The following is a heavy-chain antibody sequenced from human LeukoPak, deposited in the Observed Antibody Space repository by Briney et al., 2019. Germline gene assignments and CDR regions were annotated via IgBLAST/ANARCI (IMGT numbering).Heavy chain of an antibody. Sequence: GGSLRLSCAASGFTFTNYAMSWVRQAPGKGLEWVSAIRGSGGTTYYADSVKGRFTISRDNSKNTLYLQMNSLRAEDTAVYYCAKSKSGWYTSNYFDYWGQGTLVIVSS. J-gene: IGHJ4*02. V-gene: IGHV3-23*01. CDR1: GFTFTNYA. CDR2: IRGSGGTT. D-gene: IGHD6-19*01. CDR3: AKSKSGWYTSNYFDY.